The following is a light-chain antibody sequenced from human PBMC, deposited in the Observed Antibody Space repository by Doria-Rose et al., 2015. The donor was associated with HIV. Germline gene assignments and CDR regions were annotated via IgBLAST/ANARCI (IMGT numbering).Light chain of an antibody. CDR1: QSLLYTSKNY. J-gene: IGKJ3*01. Sequence: IVLTQSPESLGMSLGERATLNCKSNQSLLYTSKNYLAWYQQKPGQPPKLLIYWASTRQSGVPARFSGSGSGTDFTLTINSLEAEGVAVYYCQQYYDTPSFGPGTTVDIK. V-gene: IGKV4-1*01. CDR2: WAS. CDR3: QQYYDTPS.